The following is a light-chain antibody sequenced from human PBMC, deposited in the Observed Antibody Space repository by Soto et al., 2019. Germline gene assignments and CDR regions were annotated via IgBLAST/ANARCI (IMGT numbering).Light chain of an antibody. J-gene: IGKJ1*01. CDR2: AAS. CDR1: QSISSY. V-gene: IGKV1-39*01. Sequence: DIQMTHSPSSLSASVGDRVTITCRASQSISSYLNWYQQKPGKAPKLLIYAASSLQSGVPSRFSGSGSGKDFTLTISSLQPEDFATYYCKQSYRTPPTFGQGNQVDIX. CDR3: KQSYRTPPT.